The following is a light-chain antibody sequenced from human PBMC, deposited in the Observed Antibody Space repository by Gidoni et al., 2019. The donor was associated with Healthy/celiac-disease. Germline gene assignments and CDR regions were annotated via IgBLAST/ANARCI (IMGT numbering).Light chain of an antibody. J-gene: IGKJ1*01. Sequence: DIQMTQSPSTLSASVGDRVTITCRASQSISSWLAWYQQKPGKAPKRLIYKASSLESGVPSRCSGSGSGREFTLTISSLQPDDFATYYCQQYNSYSWTFGQGTKVEIK. V-gene: IGKV1-5*03. CDR3: QQYNSYSWT. CDR1: QSISSW. CDR2: KAS.